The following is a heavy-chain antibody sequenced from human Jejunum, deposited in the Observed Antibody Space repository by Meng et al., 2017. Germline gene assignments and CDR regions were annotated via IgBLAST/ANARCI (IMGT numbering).Heavy chain of an antibody. J-gene: IGHJ4*02. D-gene: IGHD5-12*01. Sequence: GQLQEAGPGLVKASGTSSLTCTGSGVSITSSYWGWIRQPPGKGLEWIGSTYYSGRNDYNPSLNSRLTMSVDTSKSQFSLNLKSLTSADTAVYFCARVVGYSGYSDSWGQGTLVTVSS. CDR3: ARVVGYSGYSDS. CDR1: GVSITSSY. V-gene: IGHV4-59*01. CDR2: TYYSGRN.